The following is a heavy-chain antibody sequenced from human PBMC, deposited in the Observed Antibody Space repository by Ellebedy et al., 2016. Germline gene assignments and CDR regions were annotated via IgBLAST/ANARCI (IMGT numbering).Heavy chain of an antibody. Sequence: GGSLRLSXAASGFTFNTYSMNWVRQAPGKGLEWVSSISSSSYIYYADSVKGRFTISRDNAKNSLYLQMDSLRAEDTAVYYCARDQYGDYGMDVWGQGTTVTVSS. J-gene: IGHJ6*02. V-gene: IGHV3-21*01. CDR3: ARDQYGDYGMDV. CDR1: GFTFNTYS. D-gene: IGHD4-17*01. CDR2: ISSSSYI.